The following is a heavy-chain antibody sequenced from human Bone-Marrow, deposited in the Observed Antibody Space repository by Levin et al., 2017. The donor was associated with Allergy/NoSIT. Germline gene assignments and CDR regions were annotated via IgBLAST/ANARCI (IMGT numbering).Heavy chain of an antibody. CDR3: ARAYYDILTGYYSMDGSWYFDY. CDR1: GFTVSSNY. J-gene: IGHJ4*02. D-gene: IGHD3-9*01. V-gene: IGHV3-53*01. CDR2: IYSGGST. Sequence: GGSLRLSCAASGFTVSSNYMSWVRQAPGKGLEWVSVIYSGGSTYYADSVKGRFTISRDNSKNTLYLQMNSLRAEDTAVYYCARAYYDILTGYYSMDGSWYFDYWGQGTLVTVSS.